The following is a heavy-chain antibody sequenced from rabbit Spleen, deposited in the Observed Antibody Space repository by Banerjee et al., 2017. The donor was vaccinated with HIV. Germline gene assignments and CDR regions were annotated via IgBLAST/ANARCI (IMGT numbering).Heavy chain of an antibody. Sequence: QEQLEESGGDLVKPGASLTLTCTASGVSFSGDSYMCWVRQAPGKGLEWIVCIDSGNSGFTYFASWAKGRFTISKTSSTTVTLQMTSLTAADTATYFCARDTASSFSSYGMDLWGPGTLVTVS. CDR1: GVSFSGDSY. D-gene: IGHD8-1*01. J-gene: IGHJ6*01. CDR2: IDSGNSGFT. V-gene: IGHV1S45*01. CDR3: ARDTASSFSSYGMDL.